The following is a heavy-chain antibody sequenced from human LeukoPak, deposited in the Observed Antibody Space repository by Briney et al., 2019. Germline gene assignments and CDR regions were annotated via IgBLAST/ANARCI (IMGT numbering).Heavy chain of an antibody. J-gene: IGHJ5*02. CDR3: ASDRLDSIVVVPAAIRNYWFDP. D-gene: IGHD2-2*02. CDR2: INHSGST. Sequence: SETLSLTCAVYGGSFSGYYWSWIRQPPGKGLEWIGEINHSGSTNYNPSLKSRVTISVDTSKNQFSLKLSSVTAADTAVYYRASDRLDSIVVVPAAIRNYWFDPWGQGTLVTVSS. V-gene: IGHV4-34*01. CDR1: GGSFSGYY.